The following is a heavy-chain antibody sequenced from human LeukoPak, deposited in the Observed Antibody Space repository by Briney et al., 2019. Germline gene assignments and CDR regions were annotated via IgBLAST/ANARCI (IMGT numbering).Heavy chain of an antibody. Sequence: ASVKVACKVSGYTLTELSMHWLRQAPGKGLERVGGFDPQDGETIYPQKFQGRVTMTEDTSTDTAYLELSRLRSEGTAEYYLATEALLIVGATHYFDYWGQGTLVTVSS. V-gene: IGHV1-24*01. CDR2: FDPQDGET. J-gene: IGHJ4*02. CDR1: GYTLTELS. CDR3: ATEALLIVGATHYFDY. D-gene: IGHD1-26*01.